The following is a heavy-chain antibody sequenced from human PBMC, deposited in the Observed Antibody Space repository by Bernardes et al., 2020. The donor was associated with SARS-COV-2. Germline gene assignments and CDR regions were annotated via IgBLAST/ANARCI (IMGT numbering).Heavy chain of an antibody. CDR1: GFTFSSYW. V-gene: IGHV3-7*01. D-gene: IGHD6-19*01. CDR2: IKQDGSEK. Sequence: GGSLRLSCAASGFTFSSYWMSWVRQAPGKGLEWVANIKQDGSEKYYVDSVKGRFTISRDNAKNSLYLQMNSLRAEDTAVYYCARDLLAVAGTYYYYGMDVWGQGTTVTVSS. CDR3: ARDLLAVAGTYYYYGMDV. J-gene: IGHJ6*02.